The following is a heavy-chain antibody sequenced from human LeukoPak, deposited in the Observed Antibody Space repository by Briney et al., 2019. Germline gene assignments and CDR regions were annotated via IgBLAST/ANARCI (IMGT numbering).Heavy chain of an antibody. V-gene: IGHV3-30-3*01. J-gene: IGHJ5*02. CDR1: GFTFSSYA. CDR3: AKGPANIVVVVAANWFDP. D-gene: IGHD2-15*01. CDR2: ISYDGSNK. Sequence: GGSLRLSCAASGFTFSSYAMHWVRQAPGKGLEWVAVISYDGSNKYYADSVKGRFTISRDNSKNTLYLQMNSLRAEDTAVYYGAKGPANIVVVVAANWFDPWGQGTLGTVSS.